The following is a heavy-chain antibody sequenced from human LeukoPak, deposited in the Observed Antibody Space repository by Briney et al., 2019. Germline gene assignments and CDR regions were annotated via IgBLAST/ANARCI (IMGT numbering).Heavy chain of an antibody. CDR3: AREGGVGATDLDY. D-gene: IGHD1-26*01. CDR1: GYTFTGYY. CDR2: INPNSGGT. Sequence: ASVKVSCKASGYTFTGYYMHRVRQAPGQGLEWMGWINPNSGGTNYAQKFQGRVTMTRDTSISTAYMELSRLRSDDTAVYYCAREGGVGATDLDYWGQGTLVTVSS. J-gene: IGHJ4*02. V-gene: IGHV1-2*02.